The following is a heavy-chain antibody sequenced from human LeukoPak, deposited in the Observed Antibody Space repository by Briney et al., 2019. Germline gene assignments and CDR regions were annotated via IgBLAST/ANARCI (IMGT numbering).Heavy chain of an antibody. CDR1: GDSICSGSYY. CDR2: INTGGTT. J-gene: IGHJ3*02. V-gene: IGHV4-61*02. Sequence: SETLSLTCTVSGDSICSGSYYWRWIRQPAGKGLEYIGRINTGGTTNYNPSLRSRVTISVDTSKNQFSLNLGSVSAADTAVYYCARTLLPAVKGAFDIWGQGTMVTVSS. CDR3: ARTLLPAVKGAFDI. D-gene: IGHD3-22*01.